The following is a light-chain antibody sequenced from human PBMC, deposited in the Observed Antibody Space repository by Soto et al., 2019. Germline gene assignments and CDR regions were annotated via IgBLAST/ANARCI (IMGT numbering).Light chain of an antibody. CDR2: GAS. J-gene: IGKJ1*01. Sequence: ENLLTQSPGTLSLSPGEGATLSCRASRGVSANYLAWYQQKPGQAPTLLIYGASIRAAGIPDRFSGSGSGTEFTLTISSLQSEDFAVYYCQQYNNWPQTFGQGTKVDIK. V-gene: IGKV3D-15*01. CDR1: RGVSANY. CDR3: QQYNNWPQT.